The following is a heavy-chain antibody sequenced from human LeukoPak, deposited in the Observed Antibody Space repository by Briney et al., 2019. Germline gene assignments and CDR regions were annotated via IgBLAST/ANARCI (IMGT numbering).Heavy chain of an antibody. J-gene: IGHJ3*01. CDR3: AGGGSSGFDV. V-gene: IGHV4-59*01. Sequence: SETLSLTCTVSRGSISTYYWSWIRQPPGKALEWIGYIYYSGSTKYNPSLNSRATISIDPSNKQFSLKLSPVTAADTAVYYCAGGGSSGFDVWGQGTMVTVSS. CDR1: RGSISTYY. D-gene: IGHD3-16*01. CDR2: IYYSGST.